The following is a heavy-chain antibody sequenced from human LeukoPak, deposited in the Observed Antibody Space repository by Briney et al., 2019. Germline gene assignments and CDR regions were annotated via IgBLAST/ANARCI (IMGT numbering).Heavy chain of an antibody. CDR3: ARHRAYSSSSPFDY. D-gene: IGHD6-6*01. CDR2: IYYTGST. CDR1: GGSISSLY. V-gene: IGHV4-59*08. Sequence: TPSETLSLTCSVSGGSISSLYWSRIRQPPGKGLEWIGYIYYTGSTNYNPSLKSRVTMFVDMSKNQFSLRLSSVTAADTAVYYCARHRAYSSSSPFDYWGQGTLVTVSS. J-gene: IGHJ4*02.